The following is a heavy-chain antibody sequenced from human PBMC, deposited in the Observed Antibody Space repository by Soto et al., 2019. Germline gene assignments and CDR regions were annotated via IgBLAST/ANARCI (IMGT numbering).Heavy chain of an antibody. CDR2: IYYSGST. J-gene: IGHJ5*02. D-gene: IGHD1-26*01. V-gene: IGHV4-59*01. CDR3: ARDGSWFDP. Sequence: SQTLSLTCTVSGGSISTYYWSWIRQPPGKGLEWIGYIYYSGSTNYNPSLKSRVTISVDTSKNQFSLKLSSVTAADTAVYYCARDGSWFDPWGQGTLVAVSS. CDR1: GGSISTYY.